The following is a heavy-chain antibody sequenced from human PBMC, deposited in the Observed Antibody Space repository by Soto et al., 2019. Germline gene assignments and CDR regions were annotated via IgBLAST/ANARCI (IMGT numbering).Heavy chain of an antibody. D-gene: IGHD2-21*02. CDR1: GYTFTNFG. CDR2: ISAYNGNT. Sequence: QVQLVQSGAEVKKPGASVKVSCKASGYTFTNFGISWVRQAPGQGLEWMGWISAYNGNTNYAQNFQGRVTMTTDTSTSTASMELRSLRSDYTAVYYCARGVTPVDYWGHGTLVTVAS. CDR3: ARGVTPVDY. J-gene: IGHJ4*01. V-gene: IGHV1-18*01.